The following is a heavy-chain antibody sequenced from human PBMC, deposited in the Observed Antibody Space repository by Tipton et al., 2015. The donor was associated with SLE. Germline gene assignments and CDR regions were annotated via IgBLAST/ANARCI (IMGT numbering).Heavy chain of an antibody. Sequence: TLSLTCSVSGVSITNSYWSWIRQPPGKGLEWIGYIYYTGSTNYNYKASLKSRVTISLDASKSQFTLKLTSVTAADTGVYYCARGTTTIYDYWGQGTLVTVSS. CDR3: ARGTTTIYDY. V-gene: IGHV4-59*01. CDR2: IYYTGST. J-gene: IGHJ4*02. D-gene: IGHD1-1*01. CDR1: GVSITNSY.